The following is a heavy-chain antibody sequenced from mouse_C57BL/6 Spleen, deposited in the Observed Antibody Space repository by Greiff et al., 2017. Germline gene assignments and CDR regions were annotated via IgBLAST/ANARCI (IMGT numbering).Heavy chain of an antibody. Sequence: QVQLKQPGAELVRPGSSVKLSCKASGYTFTSYWMDWVKQRPGPGLEWIGNIYPSDSETHYNQKFKDKATLTVDKSSSTAYMQPSSLTSEDSAVYYCARGQLRLRDYFDYWGQGTTLTVSS. CDR1: GYTFTSYW. D-gene: IGHD3-2*02. V-gene: IGHV1-61*01. J-gene: IGHJ2*01. CDR3: ARGQLRLRDYFDY. CDR2: IYPSDSET.